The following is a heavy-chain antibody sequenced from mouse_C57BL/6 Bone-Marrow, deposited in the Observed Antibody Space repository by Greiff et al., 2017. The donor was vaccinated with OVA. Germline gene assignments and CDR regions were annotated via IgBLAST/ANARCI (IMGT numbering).Heavy chain of an antibody. D-gene: IGHD1-1*01. CDR1: GFTFSSYG. V-gene: IGHV5-6*01. Sequence: EVQLVESGGDLVKPGGSLKLSCAASGFTFSSYGMSWVRQTPDKRLEWVATISSGGSYTYYPDSVKGRFTISRDNAKNTLYLQMSSLKSEDTAMYYCARPLDGSSYGGFAYWGQGTLVTVSA. CDR2: ISSGGSYT. J-gene: IGHJ3*01. CDR3: ARPLDGSSYGGFAY.